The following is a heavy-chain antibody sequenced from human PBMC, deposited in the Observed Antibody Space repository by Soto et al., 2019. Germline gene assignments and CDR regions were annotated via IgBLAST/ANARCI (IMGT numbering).Heavy chain of an antibody. CDR3: ARDGLITMVRGVITSYYYYGMDV. V-gene: IGHV1-18*01. CDR2: ISAYNGNT. D-gene: IGHD3-10*01. CDR1: GYTFTSYG. Sequence: QVQLVQSGAEVKKPGASVKVSCKASGYTFTSYGISWVRQAPGQGLEWMGWISAYNGNTNYAQKLQGRVTMTTDTSTSTAYRELRSLRSDDTAVYYCARDGLITMVRGVITSYYYYGMDVWGQGTTVTVSS. J-gene: IGHJ6*02.